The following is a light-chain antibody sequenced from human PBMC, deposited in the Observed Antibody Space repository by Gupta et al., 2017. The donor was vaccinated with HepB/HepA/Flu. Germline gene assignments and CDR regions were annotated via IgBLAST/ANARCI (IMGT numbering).Light chain of an antibody. CDR1: QSISSNY. V-gene: IGKV3-20*01. CDR3: QHSGGSAFT. J-gene: IGKJ3*01. CDR2: GAS. Sequence: ETVLTQSPGTLSLSPGERATLPCRASQSISSNYLTWYQQKPGQAPRLLIYGASSRATGIPDRFSGSGSGTDFTLTISRLEPEDFAVYFCQHSGGSAFTFGPGTKVDVK.